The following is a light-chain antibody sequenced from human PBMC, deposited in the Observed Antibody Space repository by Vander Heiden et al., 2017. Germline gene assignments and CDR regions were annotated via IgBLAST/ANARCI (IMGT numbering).Light chain of an antibody. Sequence: QSVLTQPPSASGTPGQRVTIPCSGSSSNIGSDTVNWYQQLPGAAPKLLIYNNNRRPSGVPDRFSGSKSGTSAALAISGLQSEDEADYYCAAWDDSLNVHYVFGTGTKVTVL. CDR2: NNN. V-gene: IGLV1-44*01. CDR3: AAWDDSLNVHYV. J-gene: IGLJ1*01. CDR1: SSNIGSDT.